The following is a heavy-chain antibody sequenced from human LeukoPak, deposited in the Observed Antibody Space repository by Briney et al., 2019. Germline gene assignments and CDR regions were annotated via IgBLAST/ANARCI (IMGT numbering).Heavy chain of an antibody. CDR2: IRYDGSNK. CDR3: AEDLEYCSSTSCYDYYYGMDV. J-gene: IGHJ6*02. Sequence: GGSLRLSCAASGFTFSSYGMHWVRQAPGKGLEWVAFIRYDGSNKYYADSVKGRFTISRDNSKNTLYLQMNSLRAEDTAVYYCAEDLEYCSSTSCYDYYYGMDVWGQGTTVTVSS. CDR1: GFTFSSYG. V-gene: IGHV3-30*02. D-gene: IGHD2-2*01.